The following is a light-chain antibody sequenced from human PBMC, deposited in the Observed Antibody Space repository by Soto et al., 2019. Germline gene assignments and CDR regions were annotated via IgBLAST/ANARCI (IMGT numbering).Light chain of an antibody. V-gene: IGKV1-27*01. J-gene: IGKJ1*01. Sequence: DIQMTQSPSSLSASVGDRVTITCRASQGISSFFAWYQQKPGKVPELLIYATSTLQTGVPSRFSGSGSGTDFTLTISSLQPEDVAAYYCQKYHSAPRTFGQGTKVEIK. CDR2: ATS. CDR1: QGISSF. CDR3: QKYHSAPRT.